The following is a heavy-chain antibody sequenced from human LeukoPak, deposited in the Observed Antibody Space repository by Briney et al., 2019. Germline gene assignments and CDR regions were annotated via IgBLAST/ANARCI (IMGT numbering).Heavy chain of an antibody. CDR1: GYTLTELS. J-gene: IGHJ4*02. V-gene: IGHV1-24*01. CDR2: SDPEDGET. CDR3: ATYRPPDYDFWSGHKTTTNSFDY. D-gene: IGHD3-3*01. Sequence: ASVKVSCKVSGYTLTELSMHWVRQAPGKGLEWMGGSDPEDGETIYAQKFQGRVTMTEDTSTDTAYMELSSLRSEDTAVYYCATYRPPDYDFWSGHKTTTNSFDYWGQGTLVTVSS.